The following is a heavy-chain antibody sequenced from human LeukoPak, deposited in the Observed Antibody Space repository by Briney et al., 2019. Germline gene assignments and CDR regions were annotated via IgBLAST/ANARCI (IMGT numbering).Heavy chain of an antibody. Sequence: ASVKVSCKASGYTFTGYYMHWVRQAPGQGLEWMGWINPNSGGTNYAQKFQGRVTMTRDTSISTAYMELSRLRSDDTAVYYCARVKASSSWLPLNDAFDIWGQGTMVTV. CDR1: GYTFTGYY. CDR2: INPNSGGT. CDR3: ARVKASSSWLPLNDAFDI. J-gene: IGHJ3*02. D-gene: IGHD6-13*01. V-gene: IGHV1-2*02.